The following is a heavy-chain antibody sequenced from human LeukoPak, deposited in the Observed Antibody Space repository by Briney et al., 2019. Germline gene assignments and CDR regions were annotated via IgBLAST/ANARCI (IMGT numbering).Heavy chain of an antibody. Sequence: SETLSLTCAVYGGSFSVYYWSWIRQPPGKGLEWIGEINHSGSTNYNPSLKSRVTISVDTSKNQFSLKLSSVTAADTAVYYCASRGYSYGSDYWGQGTLVTVSS. CDR1: GGSFSVYY. CDR3: ASRGYSYGSDY. J-gene: IGHJ4*02. CDR2: INHSGST. D-gene: IGHD5-18*01. V-gene: IGHV4-34*01.